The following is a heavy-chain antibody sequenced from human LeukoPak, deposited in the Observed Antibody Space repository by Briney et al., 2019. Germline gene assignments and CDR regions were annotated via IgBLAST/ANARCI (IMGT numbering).Heavy chain of an antibody. V-gene: IGHV3-30*18. CDR2: ISYEGSNK. CDR3: AKDRAGVVAYHYYYYYYGMDV. J-gene: IGHJ6*02. Sequence: AGGSLRLPCVASGFNFDEYAMHWVRQAPGKGLEWVADISYEGSNKYYADSVKGRFTISRDNSKNTLYLQMNSLRAEDTAVYYCAKDRAGVVAYHYYYYYYGMDVWGQGTTVTVSS. CDR1: GFNFDEYA. D-gene: IGHD2-15*01.